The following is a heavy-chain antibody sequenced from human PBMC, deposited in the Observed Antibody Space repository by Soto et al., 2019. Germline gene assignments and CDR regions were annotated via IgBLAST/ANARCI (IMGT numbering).Heavy chain of an antibody. Sequence: GGSLRLSCAASGFTVSSNYMSWVRQAPGRGLEWLSVIFAGGGTYYADSVKGRFTISKDNSKNRVYLQMNTLRAGDTAVYYCAGGCSYGYIDHWGQGTPVTVSS. D-gene: IGHD5-18*01. J-gene: IGHJ4*02. CDR2: IFAGGGT. V-gene: IGHV3-53*01. CDR1: GFTVSSNY. CDR3: AGGCSYGYIDH.